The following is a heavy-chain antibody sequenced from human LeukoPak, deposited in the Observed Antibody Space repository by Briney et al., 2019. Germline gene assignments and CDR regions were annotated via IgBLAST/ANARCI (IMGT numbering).Heavy chain of an antibody. Sequence: QPGGSLRLSCAASGFTFDDYAMHWVRHAPGKGLEWVSLISWGGGSTYYADSVKGRFTISRDNSKNSLYLHMNSLRAEDTALYYCAKDRSGNSYGHFDYWGQGTLVTVSS. CDR2: ISWGGGST. D-gene: IGHD3-10*01. V-gene: IGHV3-43D*04. CDR1: GFTFDDYA. CDR3: AKDRSGNSYGHFDY. J-gene: IGHJ4*02.